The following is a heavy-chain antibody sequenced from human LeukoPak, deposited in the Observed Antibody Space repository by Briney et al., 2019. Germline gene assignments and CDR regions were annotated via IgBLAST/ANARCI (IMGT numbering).Heavy chain of an antibody. CDR3: ARAGDCGGDCYMSRFDP. CDR1: GGSISSSSYY. D-gene: IGHD2-21*02. CDR2: IYYSGST. Sequence: SETLSLTCTVSGGSISSSSYYWSWIRQPPGKGLEWIGYIYYSGSTNYNPSLKSRVTISVDTSKNQFSLKLSSVTAADTAVYYCARAGDCGGDCYMSRFDPWGQGTLVTVSS. V-gene: IGHV4-61*01. J-gene: IGHJ5*02.